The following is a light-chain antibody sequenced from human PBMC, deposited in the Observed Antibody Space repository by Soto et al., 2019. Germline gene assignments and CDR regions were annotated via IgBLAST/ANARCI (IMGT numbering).Light chain of an antibody. Sequence: EIVMTQSPATLSVSPGERATLSCRASQSVSTKLAWYQQKPGQAPRLLIFGASARATGIPARFSGSGSGTEFTLTISSLRSEDFAVYFCQQYYNWPRTFGQGTKVDIK. CDR1: QSVSTK. CDR3: QQYYNWPRT. CDR2: GAS. J-gene: IGKJ1*01. V-gene: IGKV3-15*01.